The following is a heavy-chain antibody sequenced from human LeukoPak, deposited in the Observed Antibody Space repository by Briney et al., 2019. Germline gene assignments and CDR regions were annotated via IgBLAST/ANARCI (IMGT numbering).Heavy chain of an antibody. J-gene: IGHJ6*03. CDR3: ARGSEGYYYYYYMDV. V-gene: IGHV1-69*06. CDR2: TA. CDR1: GGTFSSYA. Sequence: SVKVSCKASGGTFSSYAISWVRQAPGQGLEWMGTANYAQKFQGRVTITADKSTSTAYMELSSLRSEDTAVYYCARGSEGYYYYYYMDVWGKGTTVTVSS.